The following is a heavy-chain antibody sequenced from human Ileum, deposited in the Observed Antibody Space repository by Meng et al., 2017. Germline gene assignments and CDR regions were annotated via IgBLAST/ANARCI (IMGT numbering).Heavy chain of an antibody. V-gene: IGHV4-34*01. D-gene: IGHD2-8*01. Sequence: QGQLQGWGEVLLKPSETLSLTCAVYGGSFSGYSWSWIRQPPGKGLEWIGEINHSGRTNYNPSLKSRVTISVDTSKNQFSLKLSSVTAADTAVYYCARVSSMIMVYGGSYFDYWGQGTLVTVSS. CDR2: INHSGRT. J-gene: IGHJ4*02. CDR3: ARVSSMIMVYGGSYFDY. CDR1: GGSFSGYS.